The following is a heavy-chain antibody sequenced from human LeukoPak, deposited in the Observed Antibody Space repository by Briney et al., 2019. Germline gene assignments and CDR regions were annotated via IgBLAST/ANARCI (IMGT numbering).Heavy chain of an antibody. D-gene: IGHD4-17*01. CDR2: IYSSGST. Sequence: PSETLSLTCTVSGDSISSGDYYWSCIRQYPGKGLEWIGYIYSSGSTYFNPSLKSRVIMSLDTSKSQFSLKLSSVTAADTAVYYCAAALLIYGDYPYYFKYWGQGALVTVSS. J-gene: IGHJ4*02. CDR3: AAALLIYGDYPYYFKY. V-gene: IGHV4-31*03. CDR1: GDSISSGDYY.